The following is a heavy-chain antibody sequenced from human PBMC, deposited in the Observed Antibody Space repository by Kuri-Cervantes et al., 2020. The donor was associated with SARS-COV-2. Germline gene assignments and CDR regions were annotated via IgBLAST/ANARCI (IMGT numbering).Heavy chain of an antibody. V-gene: IGHV3-33*01. CDR2: IWYDGSNK. CDR1: GFTFSSYG. D-gene: IGHD3-22*01. J-gene: IGHJ4*02. CDR3: ARDRPEVVPLYYVNS. Sequence: GGSLRLSCAASGFTFSSYGMHWVRQAPGKGLEWVAVIWYDGSNKYYADSVKGRFTISRDNSKNTLYLQMNSLRAEDTAVYYCARDRPEVVPLYYVNSWGQGTLVTVSS.